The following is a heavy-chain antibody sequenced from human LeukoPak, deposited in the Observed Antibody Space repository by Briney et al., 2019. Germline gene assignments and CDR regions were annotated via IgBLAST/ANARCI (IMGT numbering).Heavy chain of an antibody. CDR1: GFTFSSYA. CDR3: AKGRNQGNHHPEFDY. J-gene: IGHJ4*02. CDR2: ISGSGGST. Sequence: GGSLRLSCAASGFTFSSYAMSWVRQAPGKGLEWVSAISGSGGSTYYADSVKGRFTISRDNSKNTLYLQMNSLRAEDTAVYYWAKGRNQGNHHPEFDYWAREPWSPSPQ. V-gene: IGHV3-23*01. D-gene: IGHD1-14*01.